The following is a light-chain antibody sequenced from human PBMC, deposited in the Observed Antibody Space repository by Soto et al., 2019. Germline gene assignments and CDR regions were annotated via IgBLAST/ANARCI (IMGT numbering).Light chain of an antibody. J-gene: IGKJ5*01. Sequence: EIVFTQSPATLSFSPGERATLSCRASQSVSSYLAWYQQKPGQAPRLLIYDASNRATGIPARFSGSGSGTDFTLTISSLEPEDFAVYYCQQRSNWPQITFGQGTRLEIK. CDR1: QSVSSY. V-gene: IGKV3-11*01. CDR2: DAS. CDR3: QQRSNWPQIT.